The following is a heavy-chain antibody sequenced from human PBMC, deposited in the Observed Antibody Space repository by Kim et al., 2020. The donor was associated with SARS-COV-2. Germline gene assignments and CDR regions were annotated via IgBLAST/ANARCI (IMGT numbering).Heavy chain of an antibody. CDR1: GYTFTGYY. CDR3: ARLDTAMVTLDVFDY. Sequence: ASVKVSCKASGYTFTGYYMHWVRQAPGQGLEWMGWINPNSGGTNYAQKFQGRVTMTRDTSISTAYMELSRLRSDDTAVYYCARLDTAMVTLDVFDYWGQGTLVTVSS. D-gene: IGHD5-18*01. V-gene: IGHV1-2*02. CDR2: INPNSGGT. J-gene: IGHJ4*02.